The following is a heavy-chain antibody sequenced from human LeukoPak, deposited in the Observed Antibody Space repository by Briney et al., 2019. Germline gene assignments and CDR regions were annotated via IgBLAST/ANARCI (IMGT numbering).Heavy chain of an antibody. CDR2: IRYDGSNK. CDR3: ATGQSGYSYGYVFDY. Sequence: PGGSLRLSCAASGFTFSSYGMHWVRQAPGKGLEWVAFIRYDGSNKYYADSVKGRFTISRDNSKNTLYLQMNSLRAEDTAVYYSATGQSGYSYGYVFDYWGQGTLVTVSS. J-gene: IGHJ4*02. D-gene: IGHD5-18*01. CDR1: GFTFSSYG. V-gene: IGHV3-30*02.